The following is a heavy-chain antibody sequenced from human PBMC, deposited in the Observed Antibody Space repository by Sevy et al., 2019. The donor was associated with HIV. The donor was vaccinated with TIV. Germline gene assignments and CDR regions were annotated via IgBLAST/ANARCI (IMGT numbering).Heavy chain of an antibody. CDR2: IHPKSGGT. CDR3: AREDVSTYDGLIDF. J-gene: IGHJ4*02. D-gene: IGHD5-12*01. CDR1: GYTFTDNY. V-gene: IGHV1-2*06. Sequence: ASVKVSCRASGYTFTDNYVHWVRQAPGQGLEWMGRIHPKSGGTKYAQKFQGRFTMTRDTSNSTAYMEVTRLGVDDTALYYCAREDVSTYDGLIDFWGQGSLVTVSS.